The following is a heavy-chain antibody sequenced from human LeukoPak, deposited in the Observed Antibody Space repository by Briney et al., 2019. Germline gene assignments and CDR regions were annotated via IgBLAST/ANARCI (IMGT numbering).Heavy chain of an antibody. J-gene: IGHJ3*02. CDR2: IYYSGST. V-gene: IGHV4-59*01. CDR3: ASFEVGATLDDAFDI. Sequence: SSETLSLTCTVSGGSISSYYWSWIRQPPGKRLEWIGYIYYSGSTNYNPSLKSRVTISVDTSKNQFSLKLSSVTAADTAVYYCASFEVGATLDDAFDIWGQGTMVTVSS. D-gene: IGHD1-26*01. CDR1: GGSISSYY.